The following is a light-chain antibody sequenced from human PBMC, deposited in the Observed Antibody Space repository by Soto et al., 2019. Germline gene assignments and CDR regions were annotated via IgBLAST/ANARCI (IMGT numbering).Light chain of an antibody. V-gene: IGKV3-11*01. CDR2: QAS. Sequence: EIVLTQSPSTLSLYPGERATLYCMASQSVGSYLAWYQQKPGQAPRLLIYQASNRATGIPAKFSGSGSGTDFTLTISSLGPEDFAVYYCQQGSDWPLTFGGGSKVDIK. CDR1: QSVGSY. J-gene: IGKJ4*01. CDR3: QQGSDWPLT.